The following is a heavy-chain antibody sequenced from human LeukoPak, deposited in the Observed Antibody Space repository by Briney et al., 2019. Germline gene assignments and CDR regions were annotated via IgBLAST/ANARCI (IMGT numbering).Heavy chain of an antibody. V-gene: IGHV3-66*01. CDR3: ARDGRFAGGLDYHYYGMDV. J-gene: IGHJ6*02. D-gene: IGHD3-16*01. CDR1: GFTVSSNY. Sequence: GGSLRLSCAASGFTVSSNYMSWVRQAPGEGLEWVSVIYSGGSTYYADSVKGRFTISRDNSKNTLYLQVNSLRAEDTAVYYCARDGRFAGGLDYHYYGMDVCGQGTTVTVSS. CDR2: IYSGGST.